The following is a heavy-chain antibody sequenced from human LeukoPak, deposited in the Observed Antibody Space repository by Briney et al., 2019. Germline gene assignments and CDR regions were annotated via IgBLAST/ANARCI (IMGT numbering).Heavy chain of an antibody. CDR1: GGTFSSYA. V-gene: IGHV1-18*01. D-gene: IGHD6-6*01. Sequence: ASVKVSCKASGGTFSSYAISWVRQAPGQGLEWMGWISAYNGNTNYAQKLQGRVTMTTDTSTSTAYMELRSLRSDDTAVYYCARAEYSSSSDAFDIWGQGTMVTVSS. CDR3: ARAEYSSSSDAFDI. J-gene: IGHJ3*02. CDR2: ISAYNGNT.